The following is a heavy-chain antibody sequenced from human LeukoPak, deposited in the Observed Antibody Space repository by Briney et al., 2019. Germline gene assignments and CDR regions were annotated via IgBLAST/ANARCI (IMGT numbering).Heavy chain of an antibody. J-gene: IGHJ4*02. V-gene: IGHV3-7*01. CDR1: GFTFSSYW. CDR3: ARDRGWLLHYYFDY. CDR2: IKQDGSEK. D-gene: IGHD3-22*01. Sequence: GGSLRLSCAASGFTFSSYWMSWVRQAPGKGLEWVANIKQDGSEKYYVDSVKGRFTISRDNAKNSLYLQMNSLRAEDTAVYYCARDRGWLLHYYFDYWGQGTLVTVSS.